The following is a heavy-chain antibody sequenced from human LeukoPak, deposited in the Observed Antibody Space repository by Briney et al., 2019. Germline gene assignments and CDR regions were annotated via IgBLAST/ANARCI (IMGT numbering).Heavy chain of an antibody. Sequence: SETLSLTCSVSGGSISSSNYYWGWIRQPPGKGLEWIGSIYYSGSTYYNPSLKSRVTISVDTSKNQFSLKLSSVTAADTAVYYCARPRLLYGSGPILVWGQGNLVTVSS. CDR2: IYYSGST. D-gene: IGHD3-10*01. J-gene: IGHJ4*02. CDR1: GGSISSSNYY. CDR3: ARPRLLYGSGPILV. V-gene: IGHV4-39*07.